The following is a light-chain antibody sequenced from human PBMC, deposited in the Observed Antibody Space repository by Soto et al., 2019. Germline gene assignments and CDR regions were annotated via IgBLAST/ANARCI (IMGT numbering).Light chain of an antibody. V-gene: IGLV1-40*01. J-gene: IGLJ2*01. CDR2: GNN. Sequence: QSVLTQPPSVSGAPGQRVTIPCTGSTSNIGSNYDLHWYQQIPGTAPKLLIYGNNNRPSGVPDRFSGSKSATSASLAITGLQADDEADYYCHSYDSRLSAVVFGGGTQLTVL. CDR1: TSNIGSNYD. CDR3: HSYDSRLSAVV.